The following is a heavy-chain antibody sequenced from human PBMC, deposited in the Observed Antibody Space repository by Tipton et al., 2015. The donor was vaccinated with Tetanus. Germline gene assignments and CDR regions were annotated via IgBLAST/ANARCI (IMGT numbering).Heavy chain of an antibody. J-gene: IGHJ4*02. D-gene: IGHD5-24*01. V-gene: IGHV4-38-2*01. Sequence: TLSLTCVVSGYSISSGYYWGWIRQPPGKGPEWIASIYRSGSAPYNPSHKSRVPISVDTSKNHFSLNLSSLTAADTAVYYCARVPPLATVYFDYWGQGTLVPVSS. CDR2: IYRSGSA. CDR3: ARVPPLATVYFDY. CDR1: GYSISSGYY.